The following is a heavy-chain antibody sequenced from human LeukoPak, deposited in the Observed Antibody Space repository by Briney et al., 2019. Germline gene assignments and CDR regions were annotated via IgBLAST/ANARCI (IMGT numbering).Heavy chain of an antibody. Sequence: GGSLRLSCAASGFTFSSYWMSWVRQAPGKGLEWVANIKQDGSEKYYVDSVKGRFTISRDNAKNSLYLQMNSLRAEDTAVYYCARGTLYDYVWEYAFDIWGQGTMVTVFS. V-gene: IGHV3-7*01. J-gene: IGHJ3*02. CDR3: ARGTLYDYVWEYAFDI. CDR2: IKQDGSEK. D-gene: IGHD3-16*01. CDR1: GFTFSSYW.